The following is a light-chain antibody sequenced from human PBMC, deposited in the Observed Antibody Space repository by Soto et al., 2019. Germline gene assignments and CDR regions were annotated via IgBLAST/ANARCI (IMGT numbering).Light chain of an antibody. CDR2: DAS. J-gene: IGKJ5*01. CDR1: QDITKY. CDR3: QQYYSYPIT. V-gene: IGKV1-33*01. Sequence: DIQMTQSTSSLSASAGDRVTITFQASQDITKYLNWYQQKPGKAPKLLIYDASNFEIGVPSRFSGSGSGTDFTLTISCLQSEDFATYYCQQYYSYPITFGQGTRLEIK.